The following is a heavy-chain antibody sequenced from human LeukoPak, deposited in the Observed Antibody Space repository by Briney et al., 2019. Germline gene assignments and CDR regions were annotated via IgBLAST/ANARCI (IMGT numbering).Heavy chain of an antibody. CDR2: ISSSSSII. CDR1: GFTFSSYS. Sequence: GGSLRLSCAASGFTFSSYSMNWVRQAPGKGLEWVSYISSSSSIIYYADSVKGRFTISRDNAKNSLYLQMNSLRAEDTAVYYCARRPGISDHCGQGTLVTVSS. D-gene: IGHD2/OR15-2a*01. J-gene: IGHJ4*02. CDR3: ARRPGISDH. V-gene: IGHV3-48*01.